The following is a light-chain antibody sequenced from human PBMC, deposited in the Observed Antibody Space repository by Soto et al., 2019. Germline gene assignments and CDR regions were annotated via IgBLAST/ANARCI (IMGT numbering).Light chain of an antibody. V-gene: IGLV2-14*01. CDR1: SSDVGLYDF. Sequence: QSALTQPASVSGSPGQSITISCTGASSDVGLYDFVSWYQQHPGKAPKLMIYEVNNRPSGVSNRFSGSKSGNTASLTISGLQAEDEADYYCSSWTTSTTQVLGGGTKVTVL. CDR2: EVN. CDR3: SSWTTSTTQV. J-gene: IGLJ3*02.